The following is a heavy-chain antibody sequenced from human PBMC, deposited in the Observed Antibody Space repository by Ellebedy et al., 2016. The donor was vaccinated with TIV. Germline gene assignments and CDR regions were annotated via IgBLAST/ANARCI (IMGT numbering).Heavy chain of an antibody. CDR2: IYDSGST. CDR3: ARADSSGYFHED. J-gene: IGHJ6*02. D-gene: IGHD3-22*01. CDR1: GYSISSGSY. Sequence: SETLSLXXTVSGYSISSGSYWGWIRQPPGKGLEWIGSIYDSGSTYYNPSLKSRVTISGDTSKRQFSLKLSSVTAADTAVYYCARADSSGYFHEDWGQGTTVTVSS. V-gene: IGHV4-38-2*02.